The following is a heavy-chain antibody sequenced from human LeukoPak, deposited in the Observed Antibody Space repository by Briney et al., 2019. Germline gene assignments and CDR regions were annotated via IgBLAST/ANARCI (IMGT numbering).Heavy chain of an antibody. Sequence: ASVKVSCKASGYTFTSYYMHWVRQAPGQGLEWMGIINPSGGSTSYAQKFQGRVTMTRDTSTSTVYMELSSLRSEDTAVYYCARWYYGSGSYYHYLDYWGQGTLVTVSS. CDR3: ARWYYGSGSYYHYLDY. J-gene: IGHJ4*02. V-gene: IGHV1-46*01. D-gene: IGHD3-10*01. CDR2: INPSGGST. CDR1: GYTFTSYY.